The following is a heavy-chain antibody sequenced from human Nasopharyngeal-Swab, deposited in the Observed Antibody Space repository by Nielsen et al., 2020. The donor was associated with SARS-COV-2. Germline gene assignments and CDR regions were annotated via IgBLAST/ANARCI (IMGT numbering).Heavy chain of an antibody. Sequence: ASVKVSCKASGYTFTSYDINWVRQATGQGLEWMGWMNPNSGNTGYAQKFQGRVTMTRNTSISTAYMELSSLRSEDTAVYYCASARQTRYYYDSSGWNFDYWGQGTLVTVSS. CDR1: GYTFTSYD. CDR2: MNPNSGNT. V-gene: IGHV1-8*01. CDR3: ASARQTRYYYDSSGWNFDY. D-gene: IGHD3-22*01. J-gene: IGHJ4*02.